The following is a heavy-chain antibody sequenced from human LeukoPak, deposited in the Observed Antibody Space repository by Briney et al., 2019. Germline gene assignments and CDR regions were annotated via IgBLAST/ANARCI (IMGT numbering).Heavy chain of an antibody. D-gene: IGHD1-26*01. CDR3: AKDLTPYSGSSTNGDY. V-gene: IGHV3-53*01. CDR1: GFTVSSNY. J-gene: IGHJ4*02. Sequence: PGGSLRLSCAASGFTVSSNYMSWVRQAPGKGLEWVSVIYSGGSTYYADSVKGRFTISRDNSKNTLYLQMNSLRAEDTAVYYCAKDLTPYSGSSTNGDYWGQGTLVTVSS. CDR2: IYSGGST.